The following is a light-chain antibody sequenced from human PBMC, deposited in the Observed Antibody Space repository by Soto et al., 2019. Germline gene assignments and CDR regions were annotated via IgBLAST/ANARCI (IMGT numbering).Light chain of an antibody. Sequence: DIHMTQSPSTLSASVGDRVTITCRASQSISIWLAWYQQKPGKAPNLLIYKTSSLESGVPSSFSGSGSGTEFTLTISSLQPDDFATYYCQHYNDYSWTFDQGTKVEIK. CDR2: KTS. V-gene: IGKV1-5*03. CDR3: QHYNDYSWT. CDR1: QSISIW. J-gene: IGKJ1*01.